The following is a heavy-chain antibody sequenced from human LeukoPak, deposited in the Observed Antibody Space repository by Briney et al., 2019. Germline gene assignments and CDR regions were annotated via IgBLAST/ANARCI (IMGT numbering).Heavy chain of an antibody. D-gene: IGHD2-2*01. CDR2: ISAYNSNT. J-gene: IGHJ4*02. CDR3: ARAGISYDIVVVPALINLDY. V-gene: IGHV1-18*01. Sequence: GASVKVSCKASGYTFTNYGINWVRQAPGQGLEWMGWISAYNSNTHYAQNLQGRVTMTTDISTSTAYMELRSLRSDDTAVYYCARAGISYDIVVVPALINLDYWGQGTLVTVSS. CDR1: GYTFTNYG.